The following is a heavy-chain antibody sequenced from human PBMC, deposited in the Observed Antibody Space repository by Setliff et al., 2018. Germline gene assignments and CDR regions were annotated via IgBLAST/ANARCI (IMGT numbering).Heavy chain of an antibody. J-gene: IGHJ4*02. CDR3: AKFSPREDNYVWGSYRYTGAYYFDY. D-gene: IGHD3-16*02. Sequence: GGSLRLSCAASGFTFSSXAMSWVRQAPGKGLDWVSAISGSGGSTYYADSVKGRFTISRDNSKNTLYLQMNSLRDEDTAVYYCAKFSPREDNYVWGSYRYTGAYYFDYWGQGTLVTVSS. CDR1: GFTFSSXA. V-gene: IGHV3-23*01. CDR2: ISGSGGST.